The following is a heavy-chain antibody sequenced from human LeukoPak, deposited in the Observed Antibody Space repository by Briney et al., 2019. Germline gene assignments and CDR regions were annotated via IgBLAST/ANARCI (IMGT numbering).Heavy chain of an antibody. CDR3: ARHNSCYSFVCWFDP. CDR2: IYHSGST. CDR1: GGSISSSNW. Sequence: SGTLSLTCAVSGGSISSSNWWSWVRPPPGKGLEWIGEIYHSGSTNYNPSLKSRVTISVDTSKNQFSLKLSSVTAADTAVYYCARHNSCYSFVCWFDPWGQGTLVTVSS. V-gene: IGHV4-4*02. J-gene: IGHJ5*02. D-gene: IGHD2-15*01.